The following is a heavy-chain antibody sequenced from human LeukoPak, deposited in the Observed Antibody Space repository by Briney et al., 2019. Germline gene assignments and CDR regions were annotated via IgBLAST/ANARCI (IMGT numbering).Heavy chain of an antibody. CDR2: IIPIFGTA. CDR1: GGTFSSYA. CDR3: GRGSGGRDAFDI. Sequence: GASVRVSCKASGGTFSSYAISWVRQAPGQGPEWMGGIIPIFGTANYAQKFQGRVTITADESTSTAYMELSSLRSEDTAVYYCGRGSGGRDAFDIWGQGTMVTVSS. V-gene: IGHV1-69*13. D-gene: IGHD4-23*01. J-gene: IGHJ3*02.